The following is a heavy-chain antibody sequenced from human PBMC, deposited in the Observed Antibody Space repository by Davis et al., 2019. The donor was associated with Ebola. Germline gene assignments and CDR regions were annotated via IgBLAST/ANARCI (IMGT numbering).Heavy chain of an antibody. J-gene: IGHJ4*02. CDR2: IPYDGKDI. CDR1: GFIFKTYT. CDR3: ARRADY. Sequence: GESLKISCAASGFIFKTYTMHWVRQAPGKGLEWVAVIPYDGKDISYAESVKGRFTISRDSSTNTLFLQLNSLRVEDTAVYYCARRADYWGQGTLVTVSS. V-gene: IGHV3-30*04.